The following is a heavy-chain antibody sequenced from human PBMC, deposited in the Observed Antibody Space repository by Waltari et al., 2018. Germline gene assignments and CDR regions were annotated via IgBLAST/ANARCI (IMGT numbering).Heavy chain of an antibody. D-gene: IGHD3-3*01. J-gene: IGHJ4*02. CDR2: VDPEDGET. CDR3: AIFESGGITICGTDY. CDR1: GYTFTDYY. V-gene: IGHV1-69-2*01. Sequence: DVQLVQSGAEVKKPGLTVNISCKASGYTFTDYYMPWVQQAPGKGLEWMGLVDPEDGETIYAEKFQGRVTITADTSTDTAYMELSSLRSEDTAVYYCAIFESGGITICGTDYWGQGTLVTVSS.